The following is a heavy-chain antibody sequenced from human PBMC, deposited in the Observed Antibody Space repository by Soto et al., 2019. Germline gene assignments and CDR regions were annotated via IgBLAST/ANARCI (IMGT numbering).Heavy chain of an antibody. V-gene: IGHV4-34*01. Sequence: SETLSLTCAVYGGSFSGYYWSWIRQPPGKGLEWIGEINHSGSTNYNPSLKSRVTISVDTSKNQFSLKLSSVTAADTAVYYCARGMVAAAPNDYYYYYGMDVWGQGTTVTVSS. CDR3: ARGMVAAAPNDYYYYYGMDV. D-gene: IGHD6-13*01. CDR1: GGSFSGYY. J-gene: IGHJ6*02. CDR2: INHSGST.